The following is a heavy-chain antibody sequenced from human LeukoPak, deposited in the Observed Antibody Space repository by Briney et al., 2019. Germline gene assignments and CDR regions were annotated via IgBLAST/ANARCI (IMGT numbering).Heavy chain of an antibody. CDR1: GFTFSSYS. D-gene: IGHD5-24*01. J-gene: IGHJ4*02. V-gene: IGHV3-21*01. CDR3: AREMRWGTDY. CDR2: ISSSGSYI. Sequence: GGSLRLSCAASGFTFSSYSMNWVRQAPGKGLEWVSSISSSGSYIYYADSVKGRFTISRDNAKNSLYLQMNSLRAEDTAVYYCAREMRWGTDYWGQGTLVTVSS.